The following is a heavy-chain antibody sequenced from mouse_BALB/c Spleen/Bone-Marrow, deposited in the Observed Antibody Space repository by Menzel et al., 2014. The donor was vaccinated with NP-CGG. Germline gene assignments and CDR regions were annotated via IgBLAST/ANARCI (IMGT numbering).Heavy chain of an antibody. Sequence: VQLQQSAAELARPGASVKMSCKASGYTFTSYTMHWVKQRPGQGLEWIGYINPSSGYTEYNQKFKDKTTLTADKSSSTAYMQLSSLTSEDSAVYYCTRQYGNYYAMDYWGQGTSVTVSS. J-gene: IGHJ4*01. CDR2: INPSSGYT. CDR1: GYTFTSYT. D-gene: IGHD2-10*02. V-gene: IGHV1-4*02. CDR3: TRQYGNYYAMDY.